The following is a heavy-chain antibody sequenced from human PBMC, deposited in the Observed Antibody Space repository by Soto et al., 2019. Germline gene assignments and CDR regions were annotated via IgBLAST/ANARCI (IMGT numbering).Heavy chain of an antibody. Sequence: QVQLVQSGAEVKKPGASVKVSCKASGYTFTGYYMHWVRQAPGQGLAWMGWINPNSGGTNYAQKFQGRVTMTRDTSISTSYMELSRLRSDDTAVYYCARVAAARRYYYGMDVWGQGTTVTVSS. D-gene: IGHD6-13*01. CDR2: INPNSGGT. CDR3: ARVAAARRYYYGMDV. CDR1: GYTFTGYY. J-gene: IGHJ6*02. V-gene: IGHV1-2*02.